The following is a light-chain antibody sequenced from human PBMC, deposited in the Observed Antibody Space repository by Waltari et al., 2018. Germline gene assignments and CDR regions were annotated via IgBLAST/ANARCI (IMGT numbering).Light chain of an antibody. CDR3: QQYGSSPRT. Sequence: EIVLTQSPATLSLSPGDRVTLSCGASQSVSSNYLAWYQQKPDLAPRLLIYDSSSRVTGIPDRFIGSGSGTDFTLTSSRLEPEDFAVYYCQQYGSSPRTFGGGTKVEIK. V-gene: IGKV3D-20*01. J-gene: IGKJ4*01. CDR1: QSVSSNY. CDR2: DSS.